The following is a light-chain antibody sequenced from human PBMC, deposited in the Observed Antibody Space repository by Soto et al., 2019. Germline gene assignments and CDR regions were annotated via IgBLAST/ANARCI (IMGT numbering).Light chain of an antibody. CDR1: SSNIGSNT. Sequence: QSVLTQPPSASGTPGQRITISCSGSSSNIGSNTVDWYQQFPGTAPKLLIYSNNQRPSGVPDRFSGSKSGTSASLAISGLQSEDEADYYCAAWDDSLNGHVFGGRTKVTVL. V-gene: IGLV1-44*01. J-gene: IGLJ2*01. CDR2: SNN. CDR3: AAWDDSLNGHV.